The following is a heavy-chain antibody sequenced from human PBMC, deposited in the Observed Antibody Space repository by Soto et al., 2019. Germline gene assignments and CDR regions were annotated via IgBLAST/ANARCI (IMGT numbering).Heavy chain of an antibody. D-gene: IGHD5-18*01. CDR2: IYSSGST. Sequence: QVQLQESGPGLVKPSETLSLTCTVSGGSITNYYWSWIRQPPGKGLEWIGYIYSSGSTNYNPSLKTRVTISADTSKNQVSLKLPSVTAADTAVYYCARDHPHSYGIYYFDYWGQGTLVTVSS. CDR3: ARDHPHSYGIYYFDY. J-gene: IGHJ4*02. V-gene: IGHV4-59*01. CDR1: GGSITNYY.